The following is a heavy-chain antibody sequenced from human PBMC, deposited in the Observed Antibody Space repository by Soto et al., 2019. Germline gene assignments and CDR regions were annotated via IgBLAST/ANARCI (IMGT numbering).Heavy chain of an antibody. CDR3: VRFSGLDV. Sequence: ETLSLSCAASGFTLSSYWMYWVRQTPGKGLVWVARIKNGGDDTSYAESVKGRFTISRDNAKNTLHLQMSSLRSEDTAVYYWVRFSGLDVWGQGTTVTV. CDR1: GFTLSSYW. J-gene: IGHJ6*02. V-gene: IGHV3-74*01. CDR2: IKNGGDDT.